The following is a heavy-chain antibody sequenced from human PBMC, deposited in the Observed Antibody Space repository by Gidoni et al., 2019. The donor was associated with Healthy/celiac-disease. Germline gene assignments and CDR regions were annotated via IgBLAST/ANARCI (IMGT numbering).Heavy chain of an antibody. CDR3: ARDIPYYYDSSGSFSY. J-gene: IGHJ4*02. CDR1: GFTFSSYG. D-gene: IGHD3-22*01. V-gene: IGHV3-33*01. Sequence: QVQLVESGGGVVQPGRSLRLSCAASGFTFSSYGMHWVRQAPGKGLEWVAVIWYDGSNKYYADSVKGRFTISRDNSKNTLYLQMNSLRAEDTAVYYCARDIPYYYDSSGSFSYWGQGTLVTVSS. CDR2: IWYDGSNK.